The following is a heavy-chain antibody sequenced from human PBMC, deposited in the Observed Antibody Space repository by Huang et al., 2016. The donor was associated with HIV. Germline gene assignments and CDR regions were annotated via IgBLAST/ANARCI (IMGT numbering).Heavy chain of an antibody. D-gene: IGHD3-3*01. V-gene: IGHV6-1*01. CDR1: GDSVSGNSVT. J-gene: IGHJ4*02. Sequence: QVRLQQSGPGLLTPSQTLSLTCAISGDSVSGNSVTWNWIRQSPSGGLGWLGRTYYRSKWYNDYAEYGKSRITIDTDISKNYFSLQLKSGIPEDSAVYFCARGYDFYYDKTGYSFDYWGQGSLVTVS. CDR2: TYYRSKWYN. CDR3: ARGYDFYYDKTGYSFDY.